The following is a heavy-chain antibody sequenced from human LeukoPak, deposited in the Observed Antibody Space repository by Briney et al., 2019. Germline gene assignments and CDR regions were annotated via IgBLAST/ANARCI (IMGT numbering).Heavy chain of an antibody. CDR3: AHRKNYYDSSVFDN. CDR1: GFSLNTRGVG. D-gene: IGHD3-22*01. CDR2: IYWDDDR. J-gene: IGHJ4*02. V-gene: IGHV2-5*02. Sequence: ASGPTLVNPTQTLTLTCTFSGFSLNTRGVGVGWIRQPPGRALEWLALIYWDDDRRYSPSVKSRLTITKDTSKNQVVLTMTNMDPVDTATYFCAHRKNYYDSSVFDNWGQGTLVTVSS.